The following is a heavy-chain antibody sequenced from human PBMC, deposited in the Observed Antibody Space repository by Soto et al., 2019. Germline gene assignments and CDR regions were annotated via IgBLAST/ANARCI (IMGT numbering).Heavy chain of an antibody. D-gene: IGHD6-13*01. Sequence: PSDTMSLTCSFSSGSISSYYWSWIRQPSWRGLEWIGRVYTSGSTNYNPSLKSRVAMSVYTSKNQFSLKLSSVTAADTAVYYCARDGDSSNWYYFDYWGQGTLVTVSS. V-gene: IGHV4-4*07. CDR3: ARDGDSSNWYYFDY. CDR2: VYTSGST. J-gene: IGHJ4*02. CDR1: SGSISSYY.